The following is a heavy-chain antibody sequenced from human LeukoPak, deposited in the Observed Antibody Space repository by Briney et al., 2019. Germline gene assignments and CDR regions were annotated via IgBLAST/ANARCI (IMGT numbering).Heavy chain of an antibody. V-gene: IGHV4-59*01. Sequence: SETLSLTCTVSGDSTNAYHWGWIRQSPGKGLQYIGYIYYTGGTHYSPSLHSRVTMSIDTSKNQFSLKLHSVTAADTAMYYCARVRDGPRGTHFDFWGQGTLVTVSS. CDR1: GDSTNAYH. CDR3: ARVRDGPRGTHFDF. CDR2: IYYTGGT. J-gene: IGHJ4*02. D-gene: IGHD3-10*01.